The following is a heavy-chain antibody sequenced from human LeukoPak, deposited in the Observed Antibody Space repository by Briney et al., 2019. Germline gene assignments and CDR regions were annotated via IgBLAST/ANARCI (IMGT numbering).Heavy chain of an antibody. CDR2: IIPIFGTA. Sequence: SVKVSCKASGGTFSSYAISWVRQAPGQGLEWMGGIIPIFGTANYAQKFQGRVTITTDESTSTTYMELSSLRSEDTAVYYCARDPAMVNAVGYFDYWGQGTLVTVSS. CDR1: GGTFSSYA. J-gene: IGHJ4*02. V-gene: IGHV1-69*05. D-gene: IGHD5-18*01. CDR3: ARDPAMVNAVGYFDY.